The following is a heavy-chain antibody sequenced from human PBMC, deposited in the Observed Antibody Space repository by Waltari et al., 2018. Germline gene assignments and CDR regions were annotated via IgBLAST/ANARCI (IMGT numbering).Heavy chain of an antibody. V-gene: IGHV4-39*07. D-gene: IGHD3-3*01. J-gene: IGHJ4*02. CDR1: GGSISSSSYY. Sequence: QLQLQESGPGLVKPSETLSLTCTVSGGSISSSSYYWGWIRQPPGKGLEWIGSIYYSGSTYYNPSLKSRVTISVDTSKNQFSLKLSSVTAADTAVYYCASGTYDFWSGYSPFDYWGQGTLVTVSS. CDR2: IYYSGST. CDR3: ASGTYDFWSGYSPFDY.